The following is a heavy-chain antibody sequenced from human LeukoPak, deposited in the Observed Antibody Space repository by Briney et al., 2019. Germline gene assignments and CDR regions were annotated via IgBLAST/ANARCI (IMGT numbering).Heavy chain of an antibody. Sequence: GGSLRLSCAASGFTFSIYPMSCVRQAPGKGLEWVSAISCSGGSTFYADSVKGRFTISRDNSKNTLYLQMNSLRAEDTAVYYCAKDLQGGVVIIGYYGMDVWGQGTTVTVSS. J-gene: IGHJ6*02. CDR3: AKDLQGGVVIIGYYGMDV. CDR1: GFTFSIYP. V-gene: IGHV3-23*01. CDR2: ISCSGGST. D-gene: IGHD3-3*01.